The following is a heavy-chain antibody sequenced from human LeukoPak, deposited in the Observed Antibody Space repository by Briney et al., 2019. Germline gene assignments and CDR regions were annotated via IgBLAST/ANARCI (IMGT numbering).Heavy chain of an antibody. D-gene: IGHD5-12*01. CDR3: AGPNRSGYDLHYAY. V-gene: IGHV3-74*01. J-gene: IGHJ4*02. Sequence: PGGSLRLSCAASGFTFSSYWMHWVRQAPGKGLVWVSRINSDGSSTSYADSVKGRFTISRDNAKNTLYLQMNSLRAEDTAVYYRAGPNRSGYDLHYAYWGQGTLVTVSS. CDR1: GFTFSSYW. CDR2: INSDGSST.